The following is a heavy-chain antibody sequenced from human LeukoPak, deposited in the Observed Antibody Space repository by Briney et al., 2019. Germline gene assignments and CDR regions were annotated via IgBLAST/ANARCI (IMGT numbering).Heavy chain of an antibody. CDR3: ATGRYDFWSGYPHWFDP. D-gene: IGHD3-3*01. V-gene: IGHV4-59*01. CDR2: IYYSGST. CDR1: GGSISNYY. J-gene: IGHJ5*02. Sequence: SETLSLTCTVSGGSISNYYWSWIRQPPGKGLEWIGYIYYSGSTNYNPSLKSRVSISVDTSKNQFSLKLSSVTAADTAVYYCATGRYDFWSGYPHWFDPWGQGTLVTVSS.